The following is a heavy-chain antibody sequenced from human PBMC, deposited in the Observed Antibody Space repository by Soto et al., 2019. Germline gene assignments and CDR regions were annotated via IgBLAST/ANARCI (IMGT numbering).Heavy chain of an antibody. CDR2: IYHGGTT. CDR3: ARTDPVGYYEY. J-gene: IGHJ4*02. D-gene: IGHD3-22*01. Sequence: PSETLSLTCTVSGDSISSGYHWAWIRQPAGEGLEWVASIYHGGTTYYNPSLTSRVNILVDTSKNQFSLKLSSVTAADSAVYYCARTDPVGYYEYLGQGTLVTVSS. V-gene: IGHV4-38-2*02. CDR1: GDSISSGYH.